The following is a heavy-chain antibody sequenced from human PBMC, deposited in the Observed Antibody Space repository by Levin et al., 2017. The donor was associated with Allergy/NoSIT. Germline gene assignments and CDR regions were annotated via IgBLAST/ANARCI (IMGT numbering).Heavy chain of an antibody. Sequence: SPTLSLTCSVSGGSISGYYWGWIRQPPGKGLDWIGYFYYGGSTNYNPSLKSRVTMSVDTSKNQFSLKLSSVTAADTAVYYCARALSYYGSGTYKYFDLWGRGTLVTVSS. D-gene: IGHD3-10*01. CDR1: GGSISGYY. J-gene: IGHJ2*01. CDR2: FYYGGST. CDR3: ARALSYYGSGTYKYFDL. V-gene: IGHV4-59*01.